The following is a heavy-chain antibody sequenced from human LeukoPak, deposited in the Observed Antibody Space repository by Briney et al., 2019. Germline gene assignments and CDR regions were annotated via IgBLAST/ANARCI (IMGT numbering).Heavy chain of an antibody. CDR2: IYPGDSDT. J-gene: IGHJ4*02. V-gene: IGHV5-51*01. D-gene: IGHD5-18*01. Sequence: GESLKISCKGSGYSFTSYWIGWVRQMPGKGLEWMGIIYPGDSDTRYSPSFQGQVTISADKALSTAYLQGSSLKASDTAMYYCARLERAMVPYFDYWGQGTLVTVSS. CDR3: ARLERAMVPYFDY. CDR1: GYSFTSYW.